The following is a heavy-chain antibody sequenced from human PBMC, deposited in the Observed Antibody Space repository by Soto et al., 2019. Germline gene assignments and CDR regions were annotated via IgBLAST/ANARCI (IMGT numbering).Heavy chain of an antibody. V-gene: IGHV1-69*02. Sequence: ASVKVSCKASGGTFSSYTISWVRQAPGQGLEWMGRIIPILGIANYAQKFQGRVTITADKSTSTAYMKLSSLRSEDTAVYYCARRFGGSHDAFDIWGQGTMVTVSS. CDR1: GGTFSSYT. D-gene: IGHD3-10*01. CDR3: ARRFGGSHDAFDI. CDR2: IIPILGIA. J-gene: IGHJ3*02.